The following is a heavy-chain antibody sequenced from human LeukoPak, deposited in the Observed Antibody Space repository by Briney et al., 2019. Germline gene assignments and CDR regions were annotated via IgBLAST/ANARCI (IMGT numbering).Heavy chain of an antibody. J-gene: IGHJ3*02. Sequence: PSETLSLTCTVSGGXISTYYWGWIRQPPGKGLEWIGYIDYSGSTNYNPSLKSRVTISVDTSKNQFSLKLSSVTAADTAVYYCARDRRRELLHAFDIWGQGTMVTASS. D-gene: IGHD1-26*01. CDR1: GGXISTYY. V-gene: IGHV4-59*01. CDR3: ARDRRRELLHAFDI. CDR2: IDYSGST.